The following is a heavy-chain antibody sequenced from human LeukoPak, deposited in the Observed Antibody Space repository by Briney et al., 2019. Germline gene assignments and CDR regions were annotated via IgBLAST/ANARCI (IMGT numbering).Heavy chain of an antibody. D-gene: IGHD3-22*01. CDR3: AKGVYYYDSSGYYHFDY. Sequence: GGSLRLSCAASGFTFSSYAMSWVRQAPGKGLEWVSAISGSGGSTYYADSVKGRFTISRDNSKDTLYLQMNSLRAEDTAVYYCAKGVYYYDSSGYYHFDYWGQGTLVTVSS. V-gene: IGHV3-23*01. CDR1: GFTFSSYA. CDR2: ISGSGGST. J-gene: IGHJ4*02.